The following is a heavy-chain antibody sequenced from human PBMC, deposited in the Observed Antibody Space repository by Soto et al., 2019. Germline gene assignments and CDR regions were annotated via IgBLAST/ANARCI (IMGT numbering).Heavy chain of an antibody. CDR3: AKDSLVDDAFDI. J-gene: IGHJ3*02. V-gene: IGHV3-23*01. CDR1: GFTFSSYA. CDR2: ISGSGGST. Sequence: GGSLRLSCAASGFTFSSYAMSWVRQAPGKGLEWVSAISGSGGSTYYADSVKGRFTISRDNSKNTLYLQMNSLRAEDAAVSYCAKDSLVDDAFDIWGQGTMVTVSS. D-gene: IGHD6-13*01.